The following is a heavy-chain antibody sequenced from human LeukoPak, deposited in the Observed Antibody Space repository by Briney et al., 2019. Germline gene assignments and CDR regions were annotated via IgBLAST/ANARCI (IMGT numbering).Heavy chain of an antibody. Sequence: SQTLSLTCAISGDSVSGNSATWNWIRQSPSRGLEWLGRTYYRSKWYNDYAVSVKSRITINPDTSKNQFSLQLNSVTPEDTAVYYCARVRGAFTVTDHFDYWGQGTLVAVSS. V-gene: IGHV6-1*01. CDR1: GDSVSGNSAT. D-gene: IGHD4-17*01. CDR2: TYYRSKWYN. CDR3: ARVRGAFTVTDHFDY. J-gene: IGHJ4*02.